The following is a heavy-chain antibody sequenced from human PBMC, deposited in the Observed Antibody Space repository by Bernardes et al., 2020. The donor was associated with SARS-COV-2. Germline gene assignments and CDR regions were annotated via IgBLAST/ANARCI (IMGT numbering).Heavy chain of an antibody. CDR2: INHSGST. CDR3: ARDGAANGMDV. CDR1: GGSFSGYY. J-gene: IGHJ6*02. D-gene: IGHD6-13*01. V-gene: IGHV4-34*01. Sequence: SETLSLTCAVYGGSFSGYYGSWIRKPPGKGLEWIGEINHSGSTNYTPSLKSRVTISVDTSKNQFSLKLSSVTAADTAVYYCARDGAANGMDVWGQGTTVTVSS.